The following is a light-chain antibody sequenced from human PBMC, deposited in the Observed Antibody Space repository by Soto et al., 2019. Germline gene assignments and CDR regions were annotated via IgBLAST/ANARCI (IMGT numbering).Light chain of an antibody. CDR1: QSVSSY. V-gene: IGKV3-11*01. CDR3: QQRSKWPSLT. Sequence: EIVLTQSPATLSLSPGERDTLSCRASQSVSSYLAWYQQKPGQAPRLLIYAASNRATGIPARFSGSGSGTDFTLTISSLEPEDFAVYYCQQRSKWPSLTFGGGTKVEIK. J-gene: IGKJ4*01. CDR2: AAS.